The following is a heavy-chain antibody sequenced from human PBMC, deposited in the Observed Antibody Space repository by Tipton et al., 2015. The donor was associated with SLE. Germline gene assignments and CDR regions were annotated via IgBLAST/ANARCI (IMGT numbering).Heavy chain of an antibody. CDR1: GYSFTSHW. Sequence: VQLVQSGAEVKKAGESLKISCKGSGYSFTSHWIGWVRQMPGKGLEWMGIIYPGDSDTRYSPPFQGQVTFSADKSISTAYLQWSYLKASDTAMYYCARLGPDCSSTSCYFDYWGQGTLVTVSS. J-gene: IGHJ4*02. CDR2: IYPGDSDT. CDR3: ARLGPDCSSTSCYFDY. V-gene: IGHV5-51*03. D-gene: IGHD2-2*01.